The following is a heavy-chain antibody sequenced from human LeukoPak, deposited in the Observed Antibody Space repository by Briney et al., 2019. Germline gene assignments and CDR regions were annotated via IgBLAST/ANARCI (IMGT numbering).Heavy chain of an antibody. J-gene: IGHJ6*03. CDR2: INSDGSST. V-gene: IGHV3-74*01. CDR1: GFTFSSYW. Sequence: GGSLRLSCAASGFTFSSYWMHWVRQAPGKGLVWVSRINSDGSSTSYADSVKGRFTTSRDNAKNTLYLQMNSLRAEDTAVYYCARDRVYYYYYMDVWGKGTTVTVSS. CDR3: ARDRVYYYYYMDV.